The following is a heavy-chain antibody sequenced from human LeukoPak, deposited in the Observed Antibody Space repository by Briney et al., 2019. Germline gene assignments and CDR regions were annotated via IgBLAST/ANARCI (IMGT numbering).Heavy chain of an antibody. CDR2: ISGSGGST. CDR1: GFTFSSYA. Sequence: PGGSLRLSCAASGFTFSSYAMSWVRQAPGKGLEWVSAISGSGGSTYYADSVKGRFTISRDNSKNTLYLQMNSLRAEDTAVYYCAKGPRRDIAAAGPSYYFDYWGQGTLVTVSS. D-gene: IGHD6-13*01. J-gene: IGHJ4*02. CDR3: AKGPRRDIAAAGPSYYFDY. V-gene: IGHV3-23*01.